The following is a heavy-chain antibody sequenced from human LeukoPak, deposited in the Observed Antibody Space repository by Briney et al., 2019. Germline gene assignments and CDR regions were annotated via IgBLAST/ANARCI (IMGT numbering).Heavy chain of an antibody. D-gene: IGHD3-9*01. V-gene: IGHV1-8*02. CDR3: ARSGVLRYFDWLLD. Sequence: ASVKVSCKASGGPFSTFAINWVRQATGQGLEWMGWMNPNSGNTGYAQKFQGRVTMTRNTSISTAYMERSSLRSEDTAVYYCARSGVLRYFDWLLDWGQGTLVTVSS. CDR2: MNPNSGNT. J-gene: IGHJ4*02. CDR1: GGPFSTFA.